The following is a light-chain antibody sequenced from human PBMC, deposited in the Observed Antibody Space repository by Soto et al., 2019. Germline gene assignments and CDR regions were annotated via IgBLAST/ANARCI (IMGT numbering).Light chain of an antibody. V-gene: IGKV3-11*01. CDR1: QSVRSY. Sequence: EIVLTQSPATLSLSPGERATLSCRASQSVRSYIAWYQQKPGQAPRLLIYDASNRATGITARFSGSGSGTDFTLTISSLVPEDFALYYCQQRSNWPRTVGKGTKLEIK. CDR3: QQRSNWPRT. J-gene: IGKJ2*01. CDR2: DAS.